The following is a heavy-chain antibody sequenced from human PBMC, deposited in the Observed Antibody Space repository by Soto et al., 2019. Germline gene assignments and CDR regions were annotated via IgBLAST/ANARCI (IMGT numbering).Heavy chain of an antibody. CDR2: IDPSDSYT. J-gene: IGHJ6*02. Sequence: GESLKISCKGSGYSFTSYWISWVRQMPGKGLEWMGRIDPSDSYTNYSPSFQGHVTISADKSISTAYLQWSSLKASDTAMYYCAVLSKGRMTTVIPYYGMDVWGQGTTVTVSS. CDR3: AVLSKGRMTTVIPYYGMDV. D-gene: IGHD4-17*01. CDR1: GYSFTSYW. V-gene: IGHV5-10-1*01.